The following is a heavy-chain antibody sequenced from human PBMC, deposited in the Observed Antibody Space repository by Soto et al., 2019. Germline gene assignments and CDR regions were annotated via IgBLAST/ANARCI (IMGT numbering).Heavy chain of an antibody. CDR3: ARSDSSYSDRHNWFHP. Sequence: SETLSLTCTVSGGSISSSSYYWGWILQPPGKGLELILSIYYIGSTYVNPSLKSRLTISVDTSKNQFSLKLSSVTAADTPKYFCARSDSSYSDRHNWFHPWGLGTLVTVSS. D-gene: IGHD2-15*01. CDR1: GGSISSSSYY. CDR2: IYYIGST. V-gene: IGHV4-39*01. J-gene: IGHJ5*02.